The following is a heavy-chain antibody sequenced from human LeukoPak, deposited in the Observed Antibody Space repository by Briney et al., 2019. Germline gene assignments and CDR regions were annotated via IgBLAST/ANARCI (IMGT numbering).Heavy chain of an antibody. J-gene: IGHJ4*02. CDR3: AKALGGSGWSRGIFDY. Sequence: GGSLRLSRAASGFTFSSYAMNWVRQAPGKGLEWVSAISGSGGSTYYADSVKGRFTISRDNSKNTLYLQMNSLRAEDTAVYYCAKALGGSGWSRGIFDYWGQGTLVTVSS. CDR1: GFTFSSYA. V-gene: IGHV3-23*01. CDR2: ISGSGGST. D-gene: IGHD6-19*01.